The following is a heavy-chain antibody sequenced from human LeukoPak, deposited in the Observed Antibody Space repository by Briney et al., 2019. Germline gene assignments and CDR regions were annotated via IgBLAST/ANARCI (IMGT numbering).Heavy chain of an antibody. D-gene: IGHD3-10*01. CDR1: GFTFSSYS. V-gene: IGHV3-48*02. J-gene: IGHJ4*02. CDR3: ARGIYGSGTYYPYNY. CDR2: ISSSSSTI. Sequence: GGSLRLSCAASGFTFSSYSMNWVRQAPGKGLEWVSYISSSSSTIYYADSVKGRFTISRDNANNSLYLQMNSLRDEDTAVYYCARGIYGSGTYYPYNYWGQGTLVTVSS.